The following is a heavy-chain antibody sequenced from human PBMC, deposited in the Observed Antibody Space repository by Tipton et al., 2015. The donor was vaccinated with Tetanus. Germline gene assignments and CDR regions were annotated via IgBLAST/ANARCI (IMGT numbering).Heavy chain of an antibody. V-gene: IGHV4-31*03. Sequence: LRLSCTVSGGSISSDGAYWSWIRQHPGEGLEWIGYISNSGSTYYNPSLKSRVTISLDRSKNQFSLKLTSVTAADTAVYYCATVGLVTASVKYWGQGTLVTVSS. CDR2: ISNSGST. D-gene: IGHD2-21*02. J-gene: IGHJ4*01. CDR1: GGSISSDGAY. CDR3: ATVGLVTASVKY.